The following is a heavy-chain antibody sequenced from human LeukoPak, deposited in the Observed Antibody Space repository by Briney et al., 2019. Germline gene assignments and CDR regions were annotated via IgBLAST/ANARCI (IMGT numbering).Heavy chain of an antibody. CDR1: GYTFTSYD. CDR3: ARGRLVSGWGIISPKRFDY. CDR2: MNPNSGNT. V-gene: IGHV1-8*03. D-gene: IGHD6-19*01. J-gene: IGHJ4*02. Sequence: GASVKVSCKASGYTFTSYDINWVRQATGQGLEWMGWMNPNSGNTGYAQKFQGRVTITRNTSISTAYMELSSLRSEDTAVYYCARGRLVSGWGIISPKRFDYWGQGTLVTVSS.